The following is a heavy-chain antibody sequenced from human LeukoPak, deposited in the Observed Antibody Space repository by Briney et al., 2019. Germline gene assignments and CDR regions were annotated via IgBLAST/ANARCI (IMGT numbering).Heavy chain of an antibody. CDR3: ARGVVSPRFFDYMDV. Sequence: PSETLSLTCNASGASTSDNNFYWNWIRQPAGESLEWIGRTFNGGSPNYNPSLMSRVTISMDTSTNQFSLKLNSVTAADTAIYYCARGVVSPRFFDYMDVWGKGTPVTVSS. D-gene: IGHD2-2*01. CDR1: GASTSDNNFY. J-gene: IGHJ6*03. CDR2: TFNGGSP. V-gene: IGHV4-61*02.